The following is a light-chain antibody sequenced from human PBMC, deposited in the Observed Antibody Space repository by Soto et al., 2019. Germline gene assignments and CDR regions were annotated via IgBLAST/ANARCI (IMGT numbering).Light chain of an antibody. CDR1: QGVIDY. CDR3: QKCNTGPLT. V-gene: IGKV1-27*01. J-gene: IGKJ4*01. Sequence: DIELTQSPSFLSLTAGDRATLSCRASQGVIDYVAWFQQKPGQAPRLLIYAASNMQTGIPSRFSGSGSGTDFTLTISSLEPEDVATYYCQKCNTGPLTFGQGTKVEIK. CDR2: AAS.